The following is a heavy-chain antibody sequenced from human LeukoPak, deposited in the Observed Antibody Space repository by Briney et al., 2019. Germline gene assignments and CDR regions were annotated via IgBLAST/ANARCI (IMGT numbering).Heavy chain of an antibody. Sequence: SGTLSLTCAVSGGSISSSNWWSWVRQPPGKGLEWIGEIYHSGSTNYNPSLKSRVTISVDKSKNQFSLKLSSVTAADTAVYYCARGDSSGYYWARYYFDYWGQGTLVTVSS. D-gene: IGHD3-22*01. CDR2: IYHSGST. J-gene: IGHJ4*02. V-gene: IGHV4-4*02. CDR1: GGSISSSNW. CDR3: ARGDSSGYYWARYYFDY.